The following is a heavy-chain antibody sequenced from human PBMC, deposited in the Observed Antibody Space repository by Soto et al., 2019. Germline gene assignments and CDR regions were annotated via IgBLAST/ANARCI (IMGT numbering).Heavy chain of an antibody. CDR3: TTEMRLSCGWYGAFDI. Sequence: GGSLTPSSATSGLTFSNAGMSWVRQAPGKGREWVGRFKSKGDGGAEDYPPPLKGRSTMSREESQNTEHRQSHRLNTEHTAVYFCTTEMRLSCGWYGAFDIWGQGTTVT. CDR1: GLTFSNAG. D-gene: IGHD6-19*01. V-gene: IGHV3-15*01. CDR2: FKSKGDGGAE. J-gene: IGHJ3*02.